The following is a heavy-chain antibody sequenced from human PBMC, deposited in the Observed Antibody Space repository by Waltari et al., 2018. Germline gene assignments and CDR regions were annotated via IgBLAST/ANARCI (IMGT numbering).Heavy chain of an antibody. CDR1: GFTFSSYA. CDR2: TSYDGSNK. CDR3: ARVGSGWYYYGMDV. J-gene: IGHJ6*02. V-gene: IGHV3-30-3*01. Sequence: QVQLVESGGGVVQPGRSLRLSCAASGFTFSSYAMHWVRQAPGKGLEWVAVTSYDGSNKYYADSVKGRFSISRDNSKNTLYLQMNSLRAEDTAVYYCARVGSGWYYYGMDVWGQGTTVTVSS. D-gene: IGHD6-19*01.